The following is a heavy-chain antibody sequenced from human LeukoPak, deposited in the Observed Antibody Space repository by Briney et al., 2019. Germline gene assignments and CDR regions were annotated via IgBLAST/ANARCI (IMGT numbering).Heavy chain of an antibody. D-gene: IGHD1-26*01. Sequence: GSVKVSCKASGYTFTGYYMHWVRQAPGQGLEWMGWINPNSGGTNYAQKFQGRVTMTRDTSISTAYMELSRLRSDDTAVYYCASRGGVGATHLFDYWGQGTLVTVSS. CDR2: INPNSGGT. J-gene: IGHJ4*02. CDR3: ASRGGVGATHLFDY. V-gene: IGHV1-2*02. CDR1: GYTFTGYY.